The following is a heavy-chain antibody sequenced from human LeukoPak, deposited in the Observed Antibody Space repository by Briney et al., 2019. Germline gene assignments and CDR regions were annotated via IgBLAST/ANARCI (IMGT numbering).Heavy chain of an antibody. Sequence: SVKVSCKASGYTFTGYYMHWVRQAPGQGLEWMGRIIPILGIANYAQKFQGRVTITADKSTSTAYMELSSLRSEDTAVYYCARRGPDKLSRMVDYWGQGTLVTVSS. J-gene: IGHJ4*02. V-gene: IGHV1-69*02. D-gene: IGHD2-8*01. CDR1: GYTFTGYY. CDR2: IIPILGIA. CDR3: ARRGPDKLSRMVDY.